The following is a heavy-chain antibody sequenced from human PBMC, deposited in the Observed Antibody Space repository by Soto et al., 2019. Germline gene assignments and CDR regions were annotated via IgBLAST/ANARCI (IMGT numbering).Heavy chain of an antibody. CDR1: GGSVSNASFY. CDR2: IFYTGFT. D-gene: IGHD3-22*01. V-gene: IGHV4-61*03. CDR3: VRVLDSSWYADL. J-gene: IGHJ2*01. Sequence: QVQLQESGPGLVKPSETLSITCSVSGGSVSNASFYWPWIRQAPGTGLEYIGYIFYTGFTNYNPSLSRRVTISLATSTTPFSVKLNSMTAADTAVYYCVRVLDSSWYADLWGRGTLVTVSS.